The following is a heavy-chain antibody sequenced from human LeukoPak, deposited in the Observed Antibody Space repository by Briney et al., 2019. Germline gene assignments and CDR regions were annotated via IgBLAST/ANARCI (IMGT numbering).Heavy chain of an antibody. CDR2: INPNSGGT. D-gene: IGHD3-22*01. CDR1: GYTFTGYY. V-gene: IGHV1-2*02. J-gene: IGHJ4*02. CDR3: AREAYDFYYDSSGYYYCFDY. Sequence: GASVKVSCKASGYTFTGYYMHWVRQAPGQGLEWMGWINPNSGGTNYAQKFQGRVTMTRDTSISTAYMELSRLRSDDTAVYYCAREAYDFYYDSSGYYYCFDYWGQGTLVTVSS.